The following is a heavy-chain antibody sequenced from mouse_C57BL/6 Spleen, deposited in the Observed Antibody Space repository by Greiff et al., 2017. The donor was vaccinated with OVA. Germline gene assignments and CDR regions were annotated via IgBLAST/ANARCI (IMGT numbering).Heavy chain of an antibody. Sequence: VQLQQSGAELVRPGSSVKLSCQASGYTFTSYWMDWVKQRPGQGLEWIGNIYPSASETHYNQKFKDKATLTVDKSSSTAYMQLSSLTSEDSAVYYCARYYRGAMDYWGQGTSVTVSS. D-gene: IGHD2-14*01. CDR2: IYPSASET. J-gene: IGHJ4*01. CDR1: GYTFTSYW. V-gene: IGHV1-61*01. CDR3: ARYYRGAMDY.